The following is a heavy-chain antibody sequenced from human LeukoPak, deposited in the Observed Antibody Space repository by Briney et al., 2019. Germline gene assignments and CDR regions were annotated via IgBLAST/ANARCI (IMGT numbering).Heavy chain of an antibody. CDR2: IYTSGST. D-gene: IGHD6-13*01. Sequence: SETLSLTCTVSGGSISSYYWSWIRQPAGKGLEWIGRIYTSGSTNYNPSLKSRVTMSVDTSKNQFSLKLSSVTAADTAVYYCARLPQSIAGHRVHYYYYGMDVWGQGTTVTVSS. CDR1: GGSISSYY. CDR3: ARLPQSIAGHRVHYYYYGMDV. J-gene: IGHJ6*02. V-gene: IGHV4-4*07.